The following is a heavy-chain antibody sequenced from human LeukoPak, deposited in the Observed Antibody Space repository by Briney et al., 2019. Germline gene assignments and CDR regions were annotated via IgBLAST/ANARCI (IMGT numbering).Heavy chain of an antibody. D-gene: IGHD1-14*01. V-gene: IGHV4-39*07. J-gene: IGHJ5*02. CDR1: GGSIRSSNNY. Sequence: PSETLSLTCTVSGGSIRSSNNYWGWIRQPPGKGLEWIGGIHYSGSNYYYPSLKSRVTITVDTSKNQFSLKLSSVTAADTAVYYCARGHSYRAYNWLDPWGQGTLVTVSS. CDR2: IHYSGSN. CDR3: ARGHSYRAYNWLDP.